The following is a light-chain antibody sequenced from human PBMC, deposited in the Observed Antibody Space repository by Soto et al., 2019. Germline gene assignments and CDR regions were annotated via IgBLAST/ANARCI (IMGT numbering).Light chain of an antibody. CDR2: DVT. V-gene: IGLV2-14*01. Sequence: QSALTQPAFASRSPGQSITISCTGTNSDVGGYNFVSWYQQHPGKVPKLMIYDVTNRPSGVSNRFSGSKSGNTASLTISGLQAEDETDYYCSSYTSSSTLVFGTGTKVTIL. CDR3: SSYTSSSTLV. J-gene: IGLJ1*01. CDR1: NSDVGGYNF.